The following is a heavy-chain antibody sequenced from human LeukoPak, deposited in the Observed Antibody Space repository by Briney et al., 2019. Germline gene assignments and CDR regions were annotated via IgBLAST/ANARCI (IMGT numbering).Heavy chain of an antibody. CDR3: AVTTVTRSFDY. J-gene: IGHJ4*02. Sequence: GGSLILSCAASGFTFSSYSMNWVRQAPGKGLEWVSSISSSSSNIYYADSVKGRFTISRDNAKNSLYLQMNSLRAEDTAVYYCAVTTVTRSFDYWGQGTLVTVSS. V-gene: IGHV3-21*01. CDR1: GFTFSSYS. CDR2: ISSSSSNI. D-gene: IGHD4-17*01.